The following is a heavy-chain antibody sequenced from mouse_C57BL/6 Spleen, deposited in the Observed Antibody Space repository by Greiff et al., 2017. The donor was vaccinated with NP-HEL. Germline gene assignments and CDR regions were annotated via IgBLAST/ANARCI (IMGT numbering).Heavy chain of an antibody. V-gene: IGHV5-4*01. D-gene: IGHD2-4*01. Sequence: EVQGVESGGGLVKPGGSLKLSCAASGFTFSSYAMSWVRQTPEKRLEWVATISDGGSYTYYPDNVKGRFTISRDNAKNNLYLHMSHLKSEDTAMYYCARGGYYDYDGGWFAYWGQGTLVTVSA. CDR3: ARGGYYDYDGGWFAY. J-gene: IGHJ3*01. CDR1: GFTFSSYA. CDR2: ISDGGSYT.